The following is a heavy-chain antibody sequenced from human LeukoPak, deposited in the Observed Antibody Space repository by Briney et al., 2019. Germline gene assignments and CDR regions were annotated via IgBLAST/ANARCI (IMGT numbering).Heavy chain of an antibody. CDR1: GGSMSNSY. J-gene: IGHJ6*02. CDR3: ARENYYDSSGYSEGMDV. CDR2: MCVSGTN. V-gene: IGHV4-4*07. Sequence: PSETLSLTCNVSGGSMSNSYLTGVRQPAGRGLAGIGRMCVSGTNNYNPSRGSRVTMSIDSSKNQFFLRLSSVTAADTAVYYCARENYYDSSGYSEGMDVGGQGTTVTVS. D-gene: IGHD3-22*01.